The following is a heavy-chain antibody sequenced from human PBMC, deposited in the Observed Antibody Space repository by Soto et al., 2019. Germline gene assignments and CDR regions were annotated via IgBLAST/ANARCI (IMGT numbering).Heavy chain of an antibody. Sequence: QVPLLQSGAGVKKPGASVKVSCETSGYIFTGYYMHWVRQAPGQGLEWMGWLNPMSDGSYSAQKFRGRVIMTGDTSTSTAYLEVTGLTSDDTAVYFCARGTLRNDAYDFWGQGTLVTVSP. CDR1: GYIFTGYY. D-gene: IGHD1-1*01. CDR3: ARGTLRNDAYDF. V-gene: IGHV1-2*02. CDR2: LNPMSDGS. J-gene: IGHJ3*01.